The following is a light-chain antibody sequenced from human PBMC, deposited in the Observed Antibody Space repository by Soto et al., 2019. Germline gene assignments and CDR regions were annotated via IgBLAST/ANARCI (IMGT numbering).Light chain of an antibody. CDR2: DAA. CDR3: QQYDNLPWT. V-gene: IGKV1-33*01. CDR1: QDISNY. Sequence: DIQMTQSPSSLSAAVGDRVTITCQASQDISNYLNLYQQKQGKAPKLLLHDAANLETGVPSRFSGSGSGTDFTFTISSLQPEDIATYYWQQYDNLPWTFGQGTKVEIK. J-gene: IGKJ1*01.